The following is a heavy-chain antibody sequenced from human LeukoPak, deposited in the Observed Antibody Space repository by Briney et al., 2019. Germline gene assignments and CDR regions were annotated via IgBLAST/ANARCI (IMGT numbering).Heavy chain of an antibody. Sequence: ASVKVSCKASGYTFTSYYMHWVRQAPGQGLEWMGIINPSGGSTSYAQKFQGRVTMTRDTSTSTVYMELSSLRSEDTAVYYCARLGVFNANIVVVPAATRGSAFDIWGQGTMVTVSS. V-gene: IGHV1-46*01. D-gene: IGHD2-2*01. CDR3: ARLGVFNANIVVVPAATRGSAFDI. J-gene: IGHJ3*02. CDR1: GYTFTSYY. CDR2: INPSGGST.